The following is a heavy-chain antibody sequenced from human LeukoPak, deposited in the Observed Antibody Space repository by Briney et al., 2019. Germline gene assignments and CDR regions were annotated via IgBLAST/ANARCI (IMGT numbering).Heavy chain of an antibody. CDR1: GFTFEDYG. CDR2: INSDGSST. Sequence: GGSLRLSCAAAGFTFEDYGMSWVRQAPGKGLVWVSRINSDGSSTSYADSVKGRFTISRDNAKNTLYLQMNSLRAEDTAVYYCARRVIRLGFDPWGQGTLVTVSS. V-gene: IGHV3-74*01. CDR3: ARRVIRLGFDP. J-gene: IGHJ5*02. D-gene: IGHD3-10*01.